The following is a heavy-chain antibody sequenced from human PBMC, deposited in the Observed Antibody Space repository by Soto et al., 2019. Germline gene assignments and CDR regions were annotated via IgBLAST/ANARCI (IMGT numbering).Heavy chain of an antibody. CDR3: ARDVGGSYPKTYGMEV. D-gene: IGHD1-26*01. CDR1: GGTFSSYA. V-gene: IGHV1-69*13. J-gene: IGHJ6*02. CDR2: IIPIFGTA. Sequence: ASVKVSCKASGGTFSSYAISWVRQAPGQGLEWMGGIIPIFGTANYAQKFQGRVTITADEFTSTAYMELSSLRSEATAVYYCARDVGGSYPKTYGMEVWGQGTTVTVSS.